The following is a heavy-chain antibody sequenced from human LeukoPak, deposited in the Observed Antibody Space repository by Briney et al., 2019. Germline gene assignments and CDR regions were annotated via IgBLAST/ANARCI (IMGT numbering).Heavy chain of an antibody. CDR1: GGSISSGGYS. D-gene: IGHD6-6*01. V-gene: IGHV6-1*01. Sequence: PSETLSLTCAVSGGSISSGGYSWNWIRQSPSRGLEWLGRTYYRSKWYNDYAVSVKSRIAINPDTSKNQFSLQLNSVTPEDTAIYYCAFYSSSSTGLDCWGQGTLVTVSS. CDR3: AFYSSSSTGLDC. J-gene: IGHJ4*02. CDR2: TYYRSKWYN.